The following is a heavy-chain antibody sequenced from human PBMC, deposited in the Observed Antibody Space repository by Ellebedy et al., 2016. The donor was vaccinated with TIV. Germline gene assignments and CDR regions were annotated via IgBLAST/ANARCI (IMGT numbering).Heavy chain of an antibody. CDR1: AGSITNTNW. CDR2: VYHSGST. CDR3: ARSRVPFWGALDV. V-gene: IGHV4-4*02. Sequence: SETPSLTXAVSAGSITNTNWWRWVRQSPGKGLASIGDVYHSGSTKYNPSLKSRVTISLDKSKNQFSLSLSSVTAADTAVYYCARSRVPFWGALDVWGQGTMVTVSS. D-gene: IGHD3-16*01. J-gene: IGHJ3*01.